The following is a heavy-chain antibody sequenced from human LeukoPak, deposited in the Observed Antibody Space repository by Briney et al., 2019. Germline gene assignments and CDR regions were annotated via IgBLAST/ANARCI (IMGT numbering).Heavy chain of an antibody. D-gene: IGHD4-17*01. CDR2: IHPRRGDT. Sequence: ASVKVSCKTSGYSFTAFYIHWVRQAPGQGLEWMGWIHPRRGDTNYAQKFQGRVTMTRDTSISTAYMELSRLRSDDTAVYYCARGVTKDFQYWGQGTLVTVSS. CDR1: GYSFTAFY. CDR3: ARGVTKDFQY. V-gene: IGHV1-2*02. J-gene: IGHJ1*01.